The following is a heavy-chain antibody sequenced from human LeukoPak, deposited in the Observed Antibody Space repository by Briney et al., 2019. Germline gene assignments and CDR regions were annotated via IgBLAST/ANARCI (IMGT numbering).Heavy chain of an antibody. Sequence: GRSLRLSCAASGFTFSSYGMHWVRQAPGKGLEWVAVISYDGSNKYYADSVKGRFTISRDNSKNTLYLQMNSLRAEDTAVYYCAKSLIVDGYKEDAFDIWGQGTMVTVSS. CDR1: GFTFSSYG. D-gene: IGHD5-24*01. CDR2: ISYDGSNK. J-gene: IGHJ3*02. CDR3: AKSLIVDGYKEDAFDI. V-gene: IGHV3-30*18.